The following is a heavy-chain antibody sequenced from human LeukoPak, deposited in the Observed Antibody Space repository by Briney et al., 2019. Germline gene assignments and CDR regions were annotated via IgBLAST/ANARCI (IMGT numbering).Heavy chain of an antibody. J-gene: IGHJ5*02. Sequence: PSGTLSLTCAVFGGSFSGYYWTWVRQAPGKGLEWIGEINESGTTNYNASLNNRVTISVDTSKNQFSLKLTSLTAADTAVFYCARALMTLVRGVPRTTWFHPWGQGTLVTVSS. D-gene: IGHD3-10*01. V-gene: IGHV4-34*01. CDR3: ARALMTLVRGVPRTTWFHP. CDR2: INESGTT. CDR1: GGSFSGYY.